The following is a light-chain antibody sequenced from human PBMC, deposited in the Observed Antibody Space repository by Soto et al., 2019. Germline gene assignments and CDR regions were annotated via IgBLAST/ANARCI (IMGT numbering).Light chain of an antibody. CDR2: DAS. Sequence: DIVLTQSPATLSLSPGERATLSCRASQSLSSYLAWYQQKPGQAPRLLIYDASNRATGIPARFSGSGSGTDFTLTISSLEPEDSAVYFCQQRRNWPITFGQGTRLEIK. CDR1: QSLSSY. V-gene: IGKV3-11*01. J-gene: IGKJ5*01. CDR3: QQRRNWPIT.